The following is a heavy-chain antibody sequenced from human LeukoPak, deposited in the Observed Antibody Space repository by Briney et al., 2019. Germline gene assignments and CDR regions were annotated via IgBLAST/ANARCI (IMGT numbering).Heavy chain of an antibody. CDR2: INHSGNT. D-gene: IGHD3-10*02. Sequence: SETLSLTCAVYGGSFSGYYWSWIRQPPGKGLECIGEINHSGNTNHNPSHKSLVTISVDTSKNQLSLKLSSVTAADTAVYHCARGSFMLARHLGYWGQGTLVTVSS. J-gene: IGHJ4*02. CDR3: ARGSFMLARHLGY. V-gene: IGHV4-34*01. CDR1: GGSFSGYY.